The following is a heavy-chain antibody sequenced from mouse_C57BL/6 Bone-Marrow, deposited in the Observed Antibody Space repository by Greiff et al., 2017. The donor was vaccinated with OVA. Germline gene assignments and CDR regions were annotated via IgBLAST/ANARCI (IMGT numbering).Heavy chain of an antibody. CDR3: ARDFLLLRFYY. CDR1: GYAFSSYW. D-gene: IGHD1-1*01. Sequence: VQLQQSGAELVKPGASVKISCKASGYAFSSYWMNWVKQRPGKGLEWIGQIYPGDGDTNYNGKFKGKATLTADKSSSTAYMQLSSLTSEDSAVYFCARDFLLLRFYYWGQGTTLTVSS. J-gene: IGHJ2*01. CDR2: IYPGDGDT. V-gene: IGHV1-80*01.